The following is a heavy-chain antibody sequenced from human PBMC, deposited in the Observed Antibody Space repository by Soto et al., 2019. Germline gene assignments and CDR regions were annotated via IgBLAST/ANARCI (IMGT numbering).Heavy chain of an antibody. CDR2: SRNRVNVYST. Sequence: VQLVESGGGLVQPGGSLRLSCAASGFTFSDHYMDWFRQAPGKGLEWVGRSRNRVNVYSTEYAASVKGRFTVSRDESNNLLYLQLSSLKSEDTAVYYCVAVPRDRSDLAYWGQGTLVTVSS. D-gene: IGHD6-19*01. CDR1: GFTFSDHY. J-gene: IGHJ4*02. CDR3: VAVPRDRSDLAY. V-gene: IGHV3-72*01.